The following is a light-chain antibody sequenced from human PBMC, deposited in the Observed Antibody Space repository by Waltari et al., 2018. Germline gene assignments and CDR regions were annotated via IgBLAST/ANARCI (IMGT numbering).Light chain of an antibody. V-gene: IGKV1-33*01. CDR2: HTA. CDR1: QDINNY. J-gene: IGKJ4*01. CDR3: QQYDNLPLT. Sequence: DIQMTQSPSSLSAAVGDSVTITCQASQDINNYLNWYQQKPGKAPKLLIYHTANLETGVPSRFSGSGSGTDFTFTISSLQPEDIAIYYCQQYDNLPLTFGGGTKVEIK.